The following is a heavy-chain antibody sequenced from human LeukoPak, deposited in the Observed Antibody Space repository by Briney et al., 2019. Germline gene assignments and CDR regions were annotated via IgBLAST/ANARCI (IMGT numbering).Heavy chain of an antibody. V-gene: IGHV3-48*03. CDR1: GFTFNDYE. CDR2: ISRSGSSI. J-gene: IGHJ4*02. D-gene: IGHD4-17*01. Sequence: GGSLRLSCAASGFTFNDYEMNWVRQAPGKGLEWVSYISRSGSSIYYADSVQGRFTISRDNAKNSLYLQVNSLRAEDTAVYYCARSTVTNYFDYWGQGTLVTVSS. CDR3: ARSTVTNYFDY.